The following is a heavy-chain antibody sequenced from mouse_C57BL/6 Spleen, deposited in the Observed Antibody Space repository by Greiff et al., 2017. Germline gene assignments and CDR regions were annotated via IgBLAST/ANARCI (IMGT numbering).Heavy chain of an antibody. D-gene: IGHD2-4*01. CDR3: ARDDDENIDV. CDR1: GYAFSSYW. J-gene: IGHJ1*03. CDR2: IYPGDGDT. V-gene: IGHV1-80*01. Sequence: QVQLKQSGAELVKPGASVTFSCKASGYAFSSYWMNWVKQRPGKGLEWIGLIYPGDGDTNYNGKFKGKATLTADKSSSTAYMQLSSLPSEDSAVYFCARDDDENIDVWGKGTTVTVSS.